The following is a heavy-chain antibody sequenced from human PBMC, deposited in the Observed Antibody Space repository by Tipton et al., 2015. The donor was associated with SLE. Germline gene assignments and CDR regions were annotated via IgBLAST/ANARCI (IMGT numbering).Heavy chain of an antibody. CDR1: GYSFTNYW. D-gene: IGHD1-26*01. CDR3: AISSGSYYGEFDY. CDR2: IYPGDFDT. Sequence: QLVQSGAEVKKPGESLKISCKGSGYSFTNYWIGWVRQMPGKGLEWMGIIYPGDFDTRYSPSFQGQVIVSADKSISTAYLQWSSLKASYTAIYYCAISSGSYYGEFDYWGQGTLVTVSS. V-gene: IGHV5-51*03. J-gene: IGHJ4*02.